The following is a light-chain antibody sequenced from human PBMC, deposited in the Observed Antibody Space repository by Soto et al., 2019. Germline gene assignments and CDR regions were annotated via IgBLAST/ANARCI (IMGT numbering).Light chain of an antibody. V-gene: IGLV1-51*01. CDR3: GAWDDRLTVYV. Sequence: QSVLPQPPSVSAAPGQEVTISCSGSSSNVGHNSVSWYQQLPGTAPKLLIYDDNKRPSGIPARFSSSKSGSSATLGITGLQTGDEADYYCGAWDDRLTVYVFGSGTKLTVL. CDR1: SSNVGHNS. CDR2: DDN. J-gene: IGLJ1*01.